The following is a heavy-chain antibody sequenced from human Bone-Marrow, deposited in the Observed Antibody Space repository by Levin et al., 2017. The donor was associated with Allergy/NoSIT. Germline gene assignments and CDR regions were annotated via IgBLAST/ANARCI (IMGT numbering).Heavy chain of an antibody. V-gene: IGHV3-53*01. CDR2: IYRGGTT. CDR1: GFSVSSNY. J-gene: IGHJ4*02. D-gene: IGHD1-14*01. Sequence: GGSLRLSCAASGFSVSSNYMSWVRQAPRKGLEWVSAIYRGGTTYYADSVKGRFTISRDNSKNTVYLEMNSLRAEDTAVYYCVRQTSSSTTFDYWGQGTLVTVSS. CDR3: VRQTSSSTTFDY.